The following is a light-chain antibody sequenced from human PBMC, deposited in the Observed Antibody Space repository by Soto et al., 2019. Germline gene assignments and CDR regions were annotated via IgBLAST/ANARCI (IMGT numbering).Light chain of an antibody. CDR2: GNS. CDR1: YSNIGSNF. V-gene: IGLV1-51*01. Sequence: QSVLTQSSSVSAAAGQKVSISCSGSYSNIGSNFVSWYQHFPGSAPKLVIYGNSQRPSGIPDRFSGSKSGSSATLGITGLQTGDEADYYCGTWDSSLSVVVFGGGTKLTVL. CDR3: GTWDSSLSVVV. J-gene: IGLJ2*01.